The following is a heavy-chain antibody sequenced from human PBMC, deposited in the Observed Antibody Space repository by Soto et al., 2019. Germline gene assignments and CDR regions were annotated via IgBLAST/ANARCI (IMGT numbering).Heavy chain of an antibody. D-gene: IGHD1-26*01. CDR2: INAANGNT. CDR3: ASGSYPIPLDY. CDR1: GYTFTSYA. Sequence: QVQLVQSGAEVKKPGASVKVSCKASGYTFTSYAMHWVRQAPGQRLEWMGWINAANGNTKYSQKFQGRVTITRDTSASTAYMELSSLRSEDTAVYYCASGSYPIPLDYWGQGTLVTVSS. V-gene: IGHV1-3*01. J-gene: IGHJ4*02.